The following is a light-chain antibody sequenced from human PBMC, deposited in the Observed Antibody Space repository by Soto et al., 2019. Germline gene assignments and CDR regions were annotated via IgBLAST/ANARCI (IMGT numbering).Light chain of an antibody. CDR1: SSDVGGYKY. CDR2: EVS. V-gene: IGLV2-14*01. CDR3: SSYTSSSTMV. J-gene: IGLJ2*01. Sequence: QSVLTQPASVSGSPGQSITISCNGTSSDVGGYKYVSWYQQHPGKAPKLMIYEVSNRPSGVSNRFSGSKSGNTASLTISGIQAEDEADYYCSSYTSSSTMVFGGGTKLTVL.